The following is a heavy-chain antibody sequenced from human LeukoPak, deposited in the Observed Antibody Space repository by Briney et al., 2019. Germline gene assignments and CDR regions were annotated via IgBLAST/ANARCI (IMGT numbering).Heavy chain of an antibody. J-gene: IGHJ4*02. CDR2: IYPGDSDT. V-gene: IGHV5-51*01. CDR3: ARFSSSGANDY. D-gene: IGHD1-26*01. CDR1: GYSFTNYW. Sequence: GESLKISRKGSGYSFTNYWIGWVRQMPGKGLEWMGIIYPGDSDTRYSPSFQGQVTISAAKSISTAYLQWSSLKASDTAMYYCARFSSSGANDYWGQGTLVTVSS.